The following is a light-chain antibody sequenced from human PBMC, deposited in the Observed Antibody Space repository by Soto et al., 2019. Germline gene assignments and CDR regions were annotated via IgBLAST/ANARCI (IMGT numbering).Light chain of an antibody. V-gene: IGKV2-30*01. J-gene: IGKJ5*01. CDR3: MQGTHWPLT. CDR2: KIS. Sequence: DVIMTQSPLSLPVSLGQAASISCRCSQGLVYMDGNTYLNWCQQRPGQSPRRLIYKISNRDSGVPDRFSGSGSGTYFTLQISRVEAEDVGIYYCMQGTHWPLTFGQGTRLEIK. CDR1: QGLVYMDGNTY.